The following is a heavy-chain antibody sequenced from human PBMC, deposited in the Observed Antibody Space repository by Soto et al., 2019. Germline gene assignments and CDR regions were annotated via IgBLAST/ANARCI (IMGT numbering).Heavy chain of an antibody. Sequence: QVEMQESGPGLVKPSETLSLTCPVSGASLSSNKYYWGWIRQSPGKGLEWIGSVYYSGSTYYNPSLKNRVSISVDLSNFARKVKSVTAADTAVYYCARGERRSVLIVSVFDYWGQGKLVSVSS. D-gene: IGHD2-8*01. CDR3: ARGERRSVLIVSVFDY. J-gene: IGHJ4*02. V-gene: IGHV4-39*02. CDR2: VYYSGST. CDR1: GASLSSNKYY.